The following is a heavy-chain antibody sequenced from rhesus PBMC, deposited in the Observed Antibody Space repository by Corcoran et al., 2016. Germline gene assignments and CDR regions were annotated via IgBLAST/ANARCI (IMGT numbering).Heavy chain of an antibody. CDR1: GGSISSNY. D-gene: IGHD6-31*01. J-gene: IGHJ4*01. V-gene: IGHV4-160*01. CDR3: ARDSSGWYWASFDY. CDR2: ISGSGGST. Sequence: QVQLQESGPGLVNPSETLSLTCAVSGGSISSNYWSWTRPPPGQGLEGIGRISGSGGSTDYNPSLKSRVTISKDTSKNQFSLKLSSVTAADTAVYYCARDSSGWYWASFDYWGQGVLVTVSS.